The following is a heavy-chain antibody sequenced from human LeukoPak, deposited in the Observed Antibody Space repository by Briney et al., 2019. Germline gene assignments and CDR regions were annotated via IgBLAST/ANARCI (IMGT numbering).Heavy chain of an antibody. D-gene: IGHD3-22*01. CDR2: INWNGGST. V-gene: IGHV3-20*04. CDR1: GFTFDDYG. CDR3: ARATHYYESSGYDY. J-gene: IGHJ4*02. Sequence: GGSLRLSCAASGFTFDDYGMSWVRQAPGRGLEWVSGINWNGGSTGYADSVKGRFTISRDNAKNSLYLQMNSLRAEDTALYYCARATHYYESSGYDYWGQGTLVTVSS.